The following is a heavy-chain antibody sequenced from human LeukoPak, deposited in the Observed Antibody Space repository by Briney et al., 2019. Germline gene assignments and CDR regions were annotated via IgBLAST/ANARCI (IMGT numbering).Heavy chain of an antibody. V-gene: IGHV1-18*01. J-gene: IGHJ4*02. Sequence: ASVKVSCKASGYTFTSCGISWVRQAPGQGLEWMGWISAYNGNTNYAQKLQGRVTMTTDTSTSTAYMELRSLRSDDTAVYYCAQSIAAAGTLNYWGQGTLVTVSS. CDR3: AQSIAAAGTLNY. D-gene: IGHD6-13*01. CDR2: ISAYNGNT. CDR1: GYTFTSCG.